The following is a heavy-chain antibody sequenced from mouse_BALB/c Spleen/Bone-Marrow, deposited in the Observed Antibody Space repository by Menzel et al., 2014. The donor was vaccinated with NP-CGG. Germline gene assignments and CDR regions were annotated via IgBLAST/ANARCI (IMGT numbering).Heavy chain of an antibody. CDR2: INPSNGRT. CDR3: APYYYGSSYGFYWYFDV. CDR1: GYTFTSYW. V-gene: IGHV1S81*02. J-gene: IGHJ1*01. D-gene: IGHD1-1*01. Sequence: VQLQQSGAELVKPGASVKLSCKASGYTFTSYWMHWVKQRPGQGLEWIGEINPSNGRTNYNEKFKSKATLTVDKSSGAAYMQLSSLTSEDSAVYYCAPYYYGSSYGFYWYFDVWGAGTTVTVSS.